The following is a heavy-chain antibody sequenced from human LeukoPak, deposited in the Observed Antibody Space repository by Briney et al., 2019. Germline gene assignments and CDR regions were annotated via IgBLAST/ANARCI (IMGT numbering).Heavy chain of an antibody. CDR1: GYTFTDYY. V-gene: IGHV1-2*02. J-gene: IGHJ4*02. CDR3: APWAGRFDS. Sequence: ASVKVSCKASGYTFTDYYIRWVRQAPGQGLEWMGWINTSTGGAYSAQNFQGRVTMTRDTSITTAYMELSRLRSDDTAVYYCAPWAGRFDSWGQGTLVTVSS. CDR2: INTSTGGA.